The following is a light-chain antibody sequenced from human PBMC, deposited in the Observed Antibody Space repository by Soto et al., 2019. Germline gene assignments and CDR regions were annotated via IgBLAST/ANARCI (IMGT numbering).Light chain of an antibody. CDR1: SSNIGAGYD. CDR3: QSYDSSLSGYV. Sequence: QSVLTQPHSVSGAPGQRVTISCTGSSSNIGAGYDVHWYQQLPGTAPKLLIYGNSNRPSGVPDRFSGSKSGTSASLAITGLQAEDEADYYGQSYDSSLSGYVFGTGTKLTVL. CDR2: GNS. J-gene: IGLJ1*01. V-gene: IGLV1-40*01.